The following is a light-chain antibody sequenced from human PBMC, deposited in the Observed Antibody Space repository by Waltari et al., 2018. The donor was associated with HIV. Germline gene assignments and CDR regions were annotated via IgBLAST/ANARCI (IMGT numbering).Light chain of an antibody. CDR1: ENIERY. V-gene: IGKV1-39*01. J-gene: IGKJ4*01. CDR3: QQSSITPLT. CDR2: GAF. Sequence: IQMTQSPSSLSASVGDRVSMSCRASENIERYLNWYQQRPGKAPKLLIYGAFTLQTGVPSRFSASGSGTDFTLTIRNLQPEDVALYFCQQSSITPLTFGGGTKVEI.